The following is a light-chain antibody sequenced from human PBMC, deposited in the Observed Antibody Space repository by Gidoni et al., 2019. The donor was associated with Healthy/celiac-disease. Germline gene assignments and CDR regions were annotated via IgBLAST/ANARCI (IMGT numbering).Light chain of an antibody. V-gene: IGLV7-46*01. CDR3: LLSYSGALVV. Sequence: QPVVTQEPSLTVSPGGTVTLTCGSSTGAVTSGHDSSRFQQKPGQAPRTLIYDTSNKHSWTPARFSGSLLGGKAALTLSGAQPEDEAEYYCLLSYSGALVVFGGGTKLTVL. J-gene: IGLJ2*01. CDR2: DTS. CDR1: TGAVTSGHD.